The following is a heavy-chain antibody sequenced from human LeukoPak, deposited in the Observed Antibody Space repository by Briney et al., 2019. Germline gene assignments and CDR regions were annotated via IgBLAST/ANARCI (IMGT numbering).Heavy chain of an antibody. CDR1: GFTFSSYS. Sequence: NAGGSLRLSCAASGFTFSSYSMNWVRQAPGKGLEWVSSITSSSSFVNYADSVKGRFIISRDNAKNSLYLQMNSLRAEDTAVYYCARQYIGAYDIWGQGTMVTVSS. V-gene: IGHV3-21*01. J-gene: IGHJ3*02. CDR3: ARQYIGAYDI. CDR2: ITSSSSFV. D-gene: IGHD5-12*01.